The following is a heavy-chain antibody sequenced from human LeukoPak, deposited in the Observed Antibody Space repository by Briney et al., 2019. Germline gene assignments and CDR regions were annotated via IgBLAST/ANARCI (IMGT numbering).Heavy chain of an antibody. V-gene: IGHV4-34*01. CDR1: GGSFSGYY. CDR2: INHSGST. J-gene: IGHJ4*02. Sequence: SETLSLTCAVYGGSFSGYYWSWIRQPPGKGLEWIGEINHSGSTNYNPSLKSRVTISVDTSKNQFSLKLSSVTAADTAVYYCARGPRRGGYNRKVNFDYWGQGTLVTVSS. CDR3: ARGPRRGGYNRKVNFDY. D-gene: IGHD5-24*01.